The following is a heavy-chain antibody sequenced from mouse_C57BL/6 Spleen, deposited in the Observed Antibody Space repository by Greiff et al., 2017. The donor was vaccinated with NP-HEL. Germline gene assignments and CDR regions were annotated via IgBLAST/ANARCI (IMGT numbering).Heavy chain of an antibody. V-gene: IGHV1-50*01. D-gene: IGHD2-3*01. Sequence: QVQLQQPGAELVKPGASVKLSCKASGYTFTSYWMQWVKQRPGQGLEWIGEIDPSDSYTNYNQKFKGKATLTVDTSSSTAYMQLSSLTSEDSAVYYCARWADGYLAYWGQGTLVTVSA. CDR2: IDPSDSYT. CDR1: GYTFTSYW. J-gene: IGHJ3*01. CDR3: ARWADGYLAY.